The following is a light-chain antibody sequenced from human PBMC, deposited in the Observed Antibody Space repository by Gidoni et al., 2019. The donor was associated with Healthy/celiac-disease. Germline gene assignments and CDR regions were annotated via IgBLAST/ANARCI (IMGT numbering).Light chain of an antibody. CDR1: SSDVGGYTY. CDR3: SSYTSSSTLL. J-gene: IGLJ3*02. V-gene: IGLV2-14*01. CDR2: DVS. Sequence: HSALTQPASVSGSPGQSITISCTGTSSDVGGYTYVSWYQQHPGKAPKLMIYDVSNRPSGVSNRFSGSKSGNTASLTISGLQAEDEADYYCSSYTSSSTLLFGGGTKLTVL.